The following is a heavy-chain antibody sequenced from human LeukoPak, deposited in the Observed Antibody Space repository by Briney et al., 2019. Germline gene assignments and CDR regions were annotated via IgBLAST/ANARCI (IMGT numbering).Heavy chain of an antibody. J-gene: IGHJ5*02. Sequence: SETLSLTCVVSGGSISSSYWWSWVRQPPGKGLGWIEEIYHSGSTNYNLSLKRRLTISLDKSKNHFSLKLRSVTAADTAVYYCASKDYSAWGRGFRTWGQGTLVTVSS. D-gene: IGHD3-10*01. CDR3: ASKDYSAWGRGFRT. CDR1: GGSISSSYW. V-gene: IGHV4/OR15-8*03. CDR2: IYHSGST.